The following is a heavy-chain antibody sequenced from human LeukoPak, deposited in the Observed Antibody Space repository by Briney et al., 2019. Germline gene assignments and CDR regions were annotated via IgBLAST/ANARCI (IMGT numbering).Heavy chain of an antibody. CDR2: INPKSGGT. CDR1: GYTFTGYY. Sequence: ASVKVSCKTSGYTFTGYYFHWVRQAPGQGLEWMGWINPKSGGTNYVQKFQGRVTMTRDTSIKTAYMELSRLKSDDTAVYYCAGGRTDIVVVPATLRNYYFDYWGQGTLVTVSS. D-gene: IGHD2-2*01. V-gene: IGHV1-2*02. J-gene: IGHJ4*02. CDR3: AGGRTDIVVVPATLRNYYFDY.